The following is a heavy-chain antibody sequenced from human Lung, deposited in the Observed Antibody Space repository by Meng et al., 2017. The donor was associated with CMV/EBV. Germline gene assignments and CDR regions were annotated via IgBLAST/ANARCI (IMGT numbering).Heavy chain of an antibody. CDR1: GFTFSSYA. CDR3: ARDLLGTRDYFDS. J-gene: IGHJ4*02. D-gene: IGHD7-27*01. Sequence: GGSLRLSCAASGFTFSSYAMNWVRQAPGKGLEWVSFISSSSTFKHYADSMKGRFTISRDNTKNSLYLQKSGLRAEDTALYYCARDLLGTRDYFDSWGQGTXVTVSS. CDR2: ISSSSTFK. V-gene: IGHV3-21*01.